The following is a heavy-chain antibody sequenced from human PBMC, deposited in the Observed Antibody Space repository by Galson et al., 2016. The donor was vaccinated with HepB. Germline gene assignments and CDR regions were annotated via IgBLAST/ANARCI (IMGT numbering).Heavy chain of an antibody. CDR2: IYHRGNT. D-gene: IGHD4-23*01. J-gene: IGHJ4*02. CDR3: ATYGGYSKSFDY. CDR1: GGSISSNNW. V-gene: IGHV4-4*02. Sequence: SETLSLTCAVPGGSISSNNWWTWVRQPPGKGLEWIGEIYHRGNTNYNASLKSRVTISVDKSKNQFSLKLKSLTAADTAVYYCATYGGYSKSFDYWGQGRLVTVSS.